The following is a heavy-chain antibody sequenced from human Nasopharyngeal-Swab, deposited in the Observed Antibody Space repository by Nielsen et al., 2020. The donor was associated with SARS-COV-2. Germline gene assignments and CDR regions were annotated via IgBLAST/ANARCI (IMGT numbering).Heavy chain of an antibody. Sequence: VRQAPGKGLEWVAVISYDGSNKYYADSVKGRFTISRDNSKNTLYLQMSSLRAEDTAVYYCAKLGSIVGATTGYWGQGTLVTVSS. D-gene: IGHD1-26*01. J-gene: IGHJ4*02. CDR2: ISYDGSNK. CDR3: AKLGSIVGATTGY. V-gene: IGHV3-30*18.